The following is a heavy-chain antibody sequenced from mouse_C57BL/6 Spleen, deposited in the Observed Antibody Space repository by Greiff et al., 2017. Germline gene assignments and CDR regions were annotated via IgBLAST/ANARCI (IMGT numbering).Heavy chain of an antibody. CDR2: IDPSDSYT. CDR3: ARSGITYYWYFDV. D-gene: IGHD1-1*01. CDR1: GYTFTSYW. V-gene: IGHV1-50*01. Sequence: VKLQQPGAELVKPGASVKLSCKASGYTFTSYWMQWVKQRPGQGLEWIGEIDPSDSYTNYNQKFKGKATLTVDTSSSTAYMQLSSLTSEDSAVYYCARSGITYYWYFDVWGTGTTVTVSS. J-gene: IGHJ1*03.